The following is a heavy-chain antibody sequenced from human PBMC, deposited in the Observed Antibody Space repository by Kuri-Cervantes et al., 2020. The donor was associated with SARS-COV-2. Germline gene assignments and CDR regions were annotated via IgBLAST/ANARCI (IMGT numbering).Heavy chain of an antibody. Sequence: ESPKIPCTVSGGSISSSSYYWGWIRQPPGKGLEWIGSIYYSGSTNYNPSLKSRVTISVDTSKNQFSLKLSSVTAADTAVYYCARLGGFLDVWGKGATVTVSS. J-gene: IGHJ6*04. CDR3: ARLGGFLDV. D-gene: IGHD4-23*01. CDR2: IYYSGST. V-gene: IGHV4-39*07. CDR1: GGSISSSSYY.